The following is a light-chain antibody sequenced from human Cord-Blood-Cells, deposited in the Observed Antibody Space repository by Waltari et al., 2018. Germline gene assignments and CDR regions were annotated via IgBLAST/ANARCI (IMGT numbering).Light chain of an antibody. CDR2: DVS. J-gene: IGLJ2*01. CDR3: SSYTSSSTLYVV. V-gene: IGLV2-14*01. CDR1: SSYVGGYNY. Sequence: QSALTQPASVSGSPGPSITISCTGTSSYVGGYNYVSWYQQHPGKAPKLMIYDVSNRPLGVSNRFSGSKSGNTASLTISGLQAEDEADYYCSSYTSSSTLYVVFGGGTKLTVL.